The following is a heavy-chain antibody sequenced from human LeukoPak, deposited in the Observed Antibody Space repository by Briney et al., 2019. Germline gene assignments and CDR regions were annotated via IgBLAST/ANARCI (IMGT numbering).Heavy chain of an antibody. CDR2: ISGSGGST. J-gene: IGHJ4*02. CDR1: GFTFSSYA. D-gene: IGHD6-6*01. Sequence: PGGSLRLSCAASGFTFSSYAMSWVRQAPGKGLEWVSAISGSGGSTYYADSVKGRFTVSRDNSKNTLYLQMNSLRAEDTAVYYCAKAGPIAARPAVRYFDYWGQGTLVTVSS. CDR3: AKAGPIAARPAVRYFDY. V-gene: IGHV3-23*01.